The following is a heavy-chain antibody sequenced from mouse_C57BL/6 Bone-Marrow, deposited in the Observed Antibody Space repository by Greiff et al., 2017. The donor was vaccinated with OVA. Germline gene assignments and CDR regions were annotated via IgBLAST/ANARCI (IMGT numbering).Heavy chain of an antibody. CDR2: ISYDGSN. CDR1: GYSITSGYY. Sequence: EVKLLESGPGLVKPSQSLSLTCSVTGYSITSGYYWNWIRQFPGNKLEWMGYISYDGSNNYNPSLKNRISITRDTSKNQFFLKLNSVTTEDTATYYCARALYGYDYFDYWGQGTTLTVSS. D-gene: IGHD2-2*01. V-gene: IGHV3-6*01. CDR3: ARALYGYDYFDY. J-gene: IGHJ2*01.